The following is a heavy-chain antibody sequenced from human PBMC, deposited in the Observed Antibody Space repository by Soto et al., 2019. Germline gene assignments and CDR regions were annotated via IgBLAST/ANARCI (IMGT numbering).Heavy chain of an antibody. J-gene: IGHJ6*03. Sequence: QVQLQASGPTLVKPSETLYLNFTVSGGSIRSYCWPWIRQPPGEGLEWIGCICNSGTTNYNPTLKSRFGISIGTQKNQFTLQLSCVNVADTAFYYWACGGLIVVATRRLMDVWSKGTTVTVSS. CDR3: ACGGLIVVATRRLMDV. V-gene: IGHV4-59*03. CDR2: ICNSGTT. D-gene: IGHD3-22*01. CDR1: GGSIRSYC.